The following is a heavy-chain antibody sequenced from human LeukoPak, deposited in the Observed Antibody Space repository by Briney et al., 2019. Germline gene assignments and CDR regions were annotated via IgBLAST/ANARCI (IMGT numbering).Heavy chain of an antibody. V-gene: IGHV1-8*01. CDR3: ARQIPRITIFGVVIRYYGMDV. D-gene: IGHD3-3*01. CDR1: GYTFTSYD. Sequence: ASVTVSCKASGYTFTSYDINWVRQATGQGLEWMGWMNPNSGNTGYAQKFQGRVTMTRNTSISTAYMELSSLRSEDTAVYYCARQIPRITIFGVVIRYYGMDVWGQGTTVTVSS. J-gene: IGHJ6*02. CDR2: MNPNSGNT.